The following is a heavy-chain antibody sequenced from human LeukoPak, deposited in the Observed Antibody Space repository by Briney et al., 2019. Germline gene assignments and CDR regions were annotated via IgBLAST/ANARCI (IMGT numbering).Heavy chain of an antibody. J-gene: IGHJ4*02. CDR3: ARDRELGY. CDR1: GGSISNYY. V-gene: IGHV4-59*01. CDR2: SYHRGST. D-gene: IGHD1-1*01. Sequence: SETLSLTCTVSGGSISNYYWSWIRQSPGKGPEWIGWSYHRGSTSYNPSLKSRVAISVDTSKNQFSLRLSSVTAADTAVYYCARDRELGYWGQGTLVIVSS.